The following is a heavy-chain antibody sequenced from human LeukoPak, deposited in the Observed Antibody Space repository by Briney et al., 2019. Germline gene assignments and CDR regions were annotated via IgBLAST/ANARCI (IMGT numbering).Heavy chain of an antibody. Sequence: GGALRLSWAASGFTFSDYHMSWIRQAPGKGLEWVSHITGSGYTMSYADSVKGRFTISRDNAKNSLFLHVNSLRAEDTAVYYCAREGRPGAFDPWGQGTLVTVSS. CDR1: GFTFSDYH. D-gene: IGHD3-10*01. CDR3: AREGRPGAFDP. CDR2: ITGSGYTM. V-gene: IGHV3-11*01. J-gene: IGHJ5*02.